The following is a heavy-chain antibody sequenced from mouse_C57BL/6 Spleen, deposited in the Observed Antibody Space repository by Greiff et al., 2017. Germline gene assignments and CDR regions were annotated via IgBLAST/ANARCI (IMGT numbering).Heavy chain of an antibody. CDR2: IRNKANGYTT. D-gene: IGHD1-1*01. CDR1: GFTFTDYY. J-gene: IGHJ4*01. V-gene: IGHV7-3*01. CDR3: ASYYYGSSYGAMDY. Sequence: EVMLVESGGGLVQPGGSLSLSCAASGFTFTDYYMSWVRQPPGKALEWLGFIRNKANGYTTEYSASVKGRFTISRDNSQSILYLQMNALRAEDSATYYCASYYYGSSYGAMDYWGQGTSVTVSS.